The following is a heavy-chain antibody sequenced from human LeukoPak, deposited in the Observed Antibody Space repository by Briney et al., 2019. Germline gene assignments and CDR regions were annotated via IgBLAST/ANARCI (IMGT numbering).Heavy chain of an antibody. D-gene: IGHD4-23*01. J-gene: IGHJ4*02. CDR2: ISSSSSYI. CDR3: ARVPGYGGNT. Sequence: GGSLRLSCAASGFAFSSYSTNWVRQAPGKGLEWVSSISSSSSYIYYADSVKGRFTISRDNAKNSLYLQMNSLRAEDTAVYYCARVPGYGGNTWGQGTLVTVSS. V-gene: IGHV3-21*01. CDR1: GFAFSSYS.